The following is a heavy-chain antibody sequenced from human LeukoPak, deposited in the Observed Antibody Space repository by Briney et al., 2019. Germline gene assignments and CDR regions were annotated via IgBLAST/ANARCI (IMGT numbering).Heavy chain of an antibody. CDR3: ARGPRSYSGDY. D-gene: IGHD6-13*01. CDR1: GYTFTSYD. V-gene: IGHV1-8*02. J-gene: IGHJ4*02. Sequence: ASVKVSCKASGYTFTSYDINWVRQATGQGLEWMGWMNPNSGNTGYAQKLQGRVTMTTDTSTSTAYMELRSLRSDDTAVYYCARGPRSYSGDYWGQGTLVTVSS. CDR2: MNPNSGNT.